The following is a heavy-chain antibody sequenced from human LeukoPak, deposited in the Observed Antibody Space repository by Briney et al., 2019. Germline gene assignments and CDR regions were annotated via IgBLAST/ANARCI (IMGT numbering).Heavy chain of an antibody. CDR3: ARGRHGSGSYFDY. V-gene: IGHV3-74*01. D-gene: IGHD3-10*01. Sequence: GGSLRLSCAASGFTFSSYWMHWVRQAPGKGLVWVSRINSDGSSTSYADSVKGRFTISRDNAKNTQYLQMNSLRAEDTAVYYCARGRHGSGSYFDYWGQGTLVTVSS. CDR1: GFTFSSYW. CDR2: INSDGSST. J-gene: IGHJ4*02.